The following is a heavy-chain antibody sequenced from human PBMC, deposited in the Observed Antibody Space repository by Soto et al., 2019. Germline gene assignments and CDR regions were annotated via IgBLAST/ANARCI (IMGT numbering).Heavy chain of an antibody. D-gene: IGHD2-15*01. J-gene: IGHJ4*02. Sequence: EVQLLESGGGLVQPGGSLRLSCAASGFTFSSYAMSWVRQAPGKGLEWVSGITGSGGSTYYADSVKGRFTISRDNSKNTQDLQMNSLRAEDTAVYYCAKAGGDCSGGSCYSGQGDYWGQGTLVTVSS. CDR3: AKAGGDCSGGSCYSGQGDY. CDR1: GFTFSSYA. V-gene: IGHV3-23*01. CDR2: ITGSGGST.